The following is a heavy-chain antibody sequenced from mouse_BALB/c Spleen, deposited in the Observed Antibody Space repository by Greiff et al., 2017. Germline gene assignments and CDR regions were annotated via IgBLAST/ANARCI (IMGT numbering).Heavy chain of an antibody. CDR3: ARYLDTFYAMDY. J-gene: IGHJ4*01. Sequence: EVMLVESGPSLVKPSQTLSLTCSVTGDSITSGYWNWIRKFPGNKLEYMGYISYSGSTYYNPSLKSRISITRDTSKNQYYLQLNSVTTEDTATYYCARYLDTFYAMDYWGQGTSVTVSS. V-gene: IGHV3-8*02. D-gene: IGHD5-1-1*01. CDR1: GDSITSGY. CDR2: ISYSGST.